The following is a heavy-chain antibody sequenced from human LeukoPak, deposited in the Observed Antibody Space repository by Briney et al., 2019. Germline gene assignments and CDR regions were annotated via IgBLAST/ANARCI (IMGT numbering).Heavy chain of an antibody. D-gene: IGHD3-3*01. V-gene: IGHV4-39*07. CDR1: GGSINSSSNSYY. J-gene: IGHJ5*02. Sequence: SETLSLTCTVSGGSINSSSNSYYWGWIRQTPGKGLEWIGCVSYSGTTYYNPSLKSRVTMSVDPSRHPFSLKLSSVTAADTAVYFCARESVLRFLEWLFAPFDPWGQGTLVTVSS. CDR3: ARESVLRFLEWLFAPFDP. CDR2: VSYSGTT.